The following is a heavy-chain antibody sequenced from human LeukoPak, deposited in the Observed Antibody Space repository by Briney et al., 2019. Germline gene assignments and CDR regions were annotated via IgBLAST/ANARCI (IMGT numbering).Heavy chain of an antibody. CDR2: ITTYNGNT. Sequence: GASVKVSCKASGYTFTTYGISWVRQAPGQGLEWMGWITTYNGNTNYAQKLQGRVTMTTDTSTSTAYMVLRSLRSDDTAVYYWARGPYCSGATCYSQMFDFWGQGSPVAVSS. J-gene: IGHJ4*02. V-gene: IGHV1-18*01. D-gene: IGHD2-15*01. CDR3: ARGPYCSGATCYSQMFDF. CDR1: GYTFTTYG.